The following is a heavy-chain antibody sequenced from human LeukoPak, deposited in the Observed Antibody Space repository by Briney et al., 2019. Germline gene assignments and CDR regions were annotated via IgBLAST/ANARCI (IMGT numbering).Heavy chain of an antibody. CDR2: ITGSGGST. D-gene: IGHD3-3*01. J-gene: IGHJ4*02. CDR1: GFTFSSYT. CDR3: AKGTDRGGAVTNFDY. V-gene: IGHV3-23*01. Sequence: GGSLRLSCAASGFTFSSYTMSWVRQAPGKGLEWVSAITGSGGSTSYADSVKGRFTISRDNSKNTLSLQMNSLRADDTAVYYCAKGTDRGGAVTNFDYWGQGTLVSVSS.